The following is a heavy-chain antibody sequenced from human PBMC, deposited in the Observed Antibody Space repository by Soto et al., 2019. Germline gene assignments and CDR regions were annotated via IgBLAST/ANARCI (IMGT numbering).Heavy chain of an antibody. Sequence: GGSLRLSCAASGFTFSSYAMSWVRQAPGKGLEWVSAISGSGGSTYYADSVKGRFTISRDNSKNTLYLQMNSLRAEDTAVYYCAKDPPDYGDYVVHYYYGMDVWGQGTTVTVSS. D-gene: IGHD4-17*01. CDR1: GFTFSSYA. J-gene: IGHJ6*02. V-gene: IGHV3-23*01. CDR2: ISGSGGST. CDR3: AKDPPDYGDYVVHYYYGMDV.